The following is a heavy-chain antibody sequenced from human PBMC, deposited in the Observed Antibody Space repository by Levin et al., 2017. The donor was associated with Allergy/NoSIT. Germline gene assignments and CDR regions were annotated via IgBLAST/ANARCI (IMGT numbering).Heavy chain of an antibody. CDR3: AKGGGSGYSSGWSSDY. V-gene: IGHV3-23*01. CDR2: ISGSGGST. CDR1: GFTFTNYA. Sequence: PSETLSLTCAASGFTFTNYAMSWVRQAPGKGLEWVSSISGSGGSTFYADSVKGRLTISRDNSKNTLYLQMNSLRAEDTAVYYCAKGGGSGYSSGWSSDYWGQGTLVTVSS. D-gene: IGHD6-19*01. J-gene: IGHJ4*02.